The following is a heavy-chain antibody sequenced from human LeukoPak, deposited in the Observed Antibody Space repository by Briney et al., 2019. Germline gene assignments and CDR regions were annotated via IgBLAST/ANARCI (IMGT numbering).Heavy chain of an antibody. V-gene: IGHV3-21*01. CDR1: GFTFSSYS. Sequence: GGSLRLSCAASGFTFSSYSMNWVRQAPGKGLEWVSSISSSSSYIYYADSVKGRFTISRDNAKNSLYLQMNSLRAEDTAVYYCARAANYCSGGSCFDYWGQGTLVTVSS. CDR2: ISSSSSYI. CDR3: ARAANYCSGGSCFDY. D-gene: IGHD2-15*01. J-gene: IGHJ4*02.